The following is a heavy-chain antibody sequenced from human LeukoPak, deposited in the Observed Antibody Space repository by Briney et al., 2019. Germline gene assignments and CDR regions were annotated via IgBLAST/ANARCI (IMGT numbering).Heavy chain of an antibody. V-gene: IGHV4-31*03. CDR1: GGSISSGGYY. CDR2: IYYSGST. Sequence: PSETLSLTCTVSGGSISSGGYYWSWIRQHPGKGLEWIGYIYYSGSTYYNPSLKSRVTISVDTSKNQFSLKLSSVTAADTAVYFCARGGDRYSYGYLGYWFDPWGQGTLVTVSS. J-gene: IGHJ5*02. CDR3: ARGGDRYSYGYLGYWFDP. D-gene: IGHD5-18*01.